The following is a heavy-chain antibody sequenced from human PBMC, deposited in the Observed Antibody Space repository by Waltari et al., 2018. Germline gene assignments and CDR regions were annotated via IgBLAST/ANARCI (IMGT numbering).Heavy chain of an antibody. D-gene: IGHD3-3*01. CDR3: ARTSLPDFWSGYYRENNFDY. CDR2: IFSNDEK. J-gene: IGHJ4*02. V-gene: IGHV2-26*01. Sequence: QVTLKESGPVLVKHTENLTLTCTVSGFSPSNARLGVSWRRQPPGKALEWLAPIFSNDEKSYSTSLKSRLTISKDTSKSQVVLTMTNMDPVDTATYYCARTSLPDFWSGYYRENNFDYWGQGTLVTVSS. CDR1: GFSPSNARLG.